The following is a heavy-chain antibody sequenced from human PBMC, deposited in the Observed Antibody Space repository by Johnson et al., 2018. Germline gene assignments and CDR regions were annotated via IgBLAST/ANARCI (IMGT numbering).Heavy chain of an antibody. J-gene: IGHJ1*01. CDR1: GFTFSSYS. CDR2: ISSSSTI. CDR3: ERDDDYVWGSYRSIYFQH. V-gene: IGHV3-48*02. D-gene: IGHD3-16*02. Sequence: EVQLVESGGGLVQPGGSLRLSCAASGFTFSSYSMNWVRQAPGQGLEWVSYISSSSTIYYADSVKGRFTISRDKAKISLYLQMNSLSDEDTAVDYCERDDDYVWGSYRSIYFQHWGQGTLVTVSA.